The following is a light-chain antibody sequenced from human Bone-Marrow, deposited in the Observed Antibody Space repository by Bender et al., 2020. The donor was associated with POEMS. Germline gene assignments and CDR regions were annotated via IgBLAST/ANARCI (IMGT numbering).Light chain of an antibody. V-gene: IGLV6-57*01. CDR3: QSYRGSPWV. CDR1: SGSIASNY. CDR2: DDD. J-gene: IGLJ3*02. Sequence: NFVLTQPRSVSASPGKTVTISCTRSSGSIASNYVQWYQQRPGSSPTTVIYDDDQRPSGVPDRFSCSIDRSSNSASPTISGLKTEDEADYYCQSYRGSPWVFGGGTKLTVL.